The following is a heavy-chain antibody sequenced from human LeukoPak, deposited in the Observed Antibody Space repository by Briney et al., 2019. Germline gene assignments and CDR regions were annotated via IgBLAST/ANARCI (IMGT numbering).Heavy chain of an antibody. J-gene: IGHJ6*03. CDR2: INSDSNYI. CDR3: ARASYYDFLRYYYMDV. Sequence: PGGSLRLSCAASGFTFRNYNMNWVRQAPGKGLEWVSSINSDSNYIYYADSVKGRFTISRDNTKNSLYLQMDSLRAEDTAVYYCARASYYDFLRYYYMDVWGKGTTVTVSS. D-gene: IGHD3-3*01. CDR1: GFTFRNYN. V-gene: IGHV3-21*01.